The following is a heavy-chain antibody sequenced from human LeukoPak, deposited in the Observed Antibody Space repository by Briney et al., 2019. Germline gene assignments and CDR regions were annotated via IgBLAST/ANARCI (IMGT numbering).Heavy chain of an antibody. V-gene: IGHV3-21*01. D-gene: IGHD2-21*02. J-gene: IGHJ3*02. Sequence: GGSLRLSCGASGFTFSRHSMNWVRQAPGKGLEWVSSISSSGSYIYYADSVKGRFTISRDNAKNSLYLQMNSLRAEDTAVYYCASRNQYCGGDCFWAFDIWGRGTMVTVSS. CDR1: GFTFSRHS. CDR2: ISSSGSYI. CDR3: ASRNQYCGGDCFWAFDI.